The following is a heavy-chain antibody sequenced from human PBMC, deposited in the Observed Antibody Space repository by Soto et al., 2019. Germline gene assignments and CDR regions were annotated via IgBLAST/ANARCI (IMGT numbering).Heavy chain of an antibody. CDR2: ITYRGST. J-gene: IGHJ4*02. V-gene: IGHV4-31*03. Sequence: QVQLQESGPGLVKPSQTLPLTCTVSGGSMSSGDYYWNWIRQHPEKGLEWIGYITYRGSTFYNPSLKSRLTISVDTSKNQFSLKLTSVTAADTAMYYCARDAPGAAPYWGQGTLVTVSS. CDR3: ARDAPGAAPY. CDR1: GGSMSSGDYY. D-gene: IGHD6-13*01.